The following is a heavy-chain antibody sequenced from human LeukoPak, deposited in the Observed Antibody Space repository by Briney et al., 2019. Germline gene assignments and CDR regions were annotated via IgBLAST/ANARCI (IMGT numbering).Heavy chain of an antibody. D-gene: IGHD3-3*01. Sequence: GGSLRLSCAASGFTFTGYAMSWVRQAPGKGLEWVSTISGSGGSPYYADSVKGRFTISRDNSKNTLYLQMNSLRAEDTAVYYCAKGYDFWSGYKTFDYWGQGTLVTVSS. CDR3: AKGYDFWSGYKTFDY. V-gene: IGHV3-23*01. CDR1: GFTFTGYA. CDR2: ISGSGGSP. J-gene: IGHJ4*02.